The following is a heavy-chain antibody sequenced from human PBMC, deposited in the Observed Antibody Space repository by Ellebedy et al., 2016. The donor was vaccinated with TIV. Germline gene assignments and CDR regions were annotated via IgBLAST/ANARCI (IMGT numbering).Heavy chain of an antibody. V-gene: IGHV3-53*01. Sequence: GESLKISCAVSGFTVGTNNMAWVRQAPGKGLEWVSVIYDRDKTYYADAVKGRYTISRDTSQNTLYLQMSNLRVEDTAVYYCVRDWGYTYADWGQGTLVTVSS. J-gene: IGHJ4*02. CDR2: IYDRDKT. CDR3: VRDWGYTYAD. D-gene: IGHD5-18*01. CDR1: GFTVGTNN.